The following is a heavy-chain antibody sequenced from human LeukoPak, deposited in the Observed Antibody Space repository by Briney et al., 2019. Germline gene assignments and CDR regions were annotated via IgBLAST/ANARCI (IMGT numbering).Heavy chain of an antibody. CDR1: GFTFSSYA. CDR3: AKDLCSGSCHIGYYYYGMDV. D-gene: IGHD2-15*01. V-gene: IGHV3-23*01. J-gene: IGHJ6*02. Sequence: GGSLRLSCAASGFTFSSYAMSWVRQAPGKGLEWVSAISGSGGSTYCADSVKSRFTISRDNSKNTLYLQMNSLRAEDTAVYYCAKDLCSGSCHIGYYYYGMDVWGQGATVTVSS. CDR2: ISGSGGST.